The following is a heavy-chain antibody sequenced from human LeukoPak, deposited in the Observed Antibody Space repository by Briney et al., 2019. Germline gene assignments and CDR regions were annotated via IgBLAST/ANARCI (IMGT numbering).Heavy chain of an antibody. CDR1: GFTFSSYS. CDR3: AKGNWNDPYY. J-gene: IGHJ4*02. D-gene: IGHD1-1*01. CDR2: ISGSGGST. Sequence: GGSLRLSCAASGFTFSSYSMNWVRQAPGKGLEWVSAISGSGGSTYYADSVKGRFTISRDNSKNTLYLQMNSLRAEDTAVYYCAKGNWNDPYYWGQGTLVTVSS. V-gene: IGHV3-23*01.